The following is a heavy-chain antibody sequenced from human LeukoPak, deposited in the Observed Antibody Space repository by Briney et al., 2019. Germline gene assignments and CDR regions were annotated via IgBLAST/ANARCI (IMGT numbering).Heavy chain of an antibody. D-gene: IGHD6-19*01. CDR1: GGSFSGYY. J-gene: IGHJ6*02. CDR3: ARVRTSIAVYYGMDV. V-gene: IGHV4-34*01. CDR2: INHSGST. Sequence: SETLSLTCAVYGGSFSGYYWSWIRQPPGKGLEWIGEINHSGSTNYNPPLKSRVTISVDTSKNQFSLKLSSVTAADTAVYYCARVRTSIAVYYGMDVWGQGTTVTVSS.